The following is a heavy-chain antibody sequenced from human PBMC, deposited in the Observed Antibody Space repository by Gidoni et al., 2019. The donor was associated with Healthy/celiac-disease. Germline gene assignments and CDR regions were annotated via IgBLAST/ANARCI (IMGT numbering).Heavy chain of an antibody. J-gene: IGHJ5*02. V-gene: IGHV4-34*01. D-gene: IGHD3-3*01. Sequence: QVQLQQWGAGLLKPSETLYLTCAVYGGSFSGYYWSWIRQPPGKGLEWLGEINHSGSTNYNPSRKSRVTISVDTSKNQFSLKLSSVTAADTAVYYCARASYYDFWSGYYSDNWFDPWGQVTLVTVSS. CDR2: INHSGST. CDR3: ARASYYDFWSGYYSDNWFDP. CDR1: GGSFSGYY.